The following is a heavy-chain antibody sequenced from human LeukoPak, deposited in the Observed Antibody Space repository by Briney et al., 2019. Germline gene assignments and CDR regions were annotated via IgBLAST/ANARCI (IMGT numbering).Heavy chain of an antibody. CDR1: GGSISSYY. D-gene: IGHD1-26*01. CDR2: IYYSGST. V-gene: IGHV4-59*01. J-gene: IGHJ4*02. CDR3: ERTPGRAHQRFFDY. Sequence: SETLSLTCTVSGGSISSYYWSWIRQPPGKGLEWIGYIYYSGSTNYNPSLKSRVTISVDTSKNQFSLKLSSVTAADTAVYYCERTPGRAHQRFFDYWGQGTLVTVSS.